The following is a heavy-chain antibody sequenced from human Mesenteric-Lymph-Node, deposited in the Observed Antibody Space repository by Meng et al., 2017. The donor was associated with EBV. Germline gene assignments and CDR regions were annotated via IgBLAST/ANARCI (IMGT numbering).Heavy chain of an antibody. D-gene: IGHD3-10*01. CDR1: GGSIYESHW. CDR3: ARGLGGSGKYHFDF. J-gene: IGHJ4*02. V-gene: IGHV4-4*02. CDR2: TYHSGSS. Sequence: QGLLQEPGPGLVKPSGTLSLTCAVSGGSIYESHWWSWVRQPPGKGLEWIGETYHSGSSNYSPSLKSRVSMSVDNSKNQFSLTLHSVTAADTAVYYCARGLGGSGKYHFDFWGPGILVTVSS.